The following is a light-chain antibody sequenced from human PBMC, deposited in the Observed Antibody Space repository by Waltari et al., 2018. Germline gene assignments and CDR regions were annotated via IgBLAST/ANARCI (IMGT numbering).Light chain of an antibody. CDR2: YAS. Sequence: VMTQSPDFQSVPPNEQVTITCRDSQSVGNSLPWYQQKPDQSPKLLIKYASQSFPGVPSRFSGSGAGKDFSLTINSLEVEDAATYDGHQSSSLPITFGQGTRLEI. CDR1: QSVGNS. J-gene: IGKJ5*01. V-gene: IGKV6-21*01. CDR3: HQSSSLPIT.